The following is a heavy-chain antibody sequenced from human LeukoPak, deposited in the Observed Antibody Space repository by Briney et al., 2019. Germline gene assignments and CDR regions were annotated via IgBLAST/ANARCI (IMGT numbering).Heavy chain of an antibody. V-gene: IGHV3-7*01. CDR1: GFTFSNYW. J-gene: IGHJ4*02. Sequence: GGSLRLSCAASGFTFSNYWMSWVRRAPGKGLEWVANIKQDGSEKYYVDSVKGRFTISRDNAKSSLYLQMNSLGAEDTAVYSCARALIVVGSYFDYWGQGTLVTVSS. D-gene: IGHD2-15*01. CDR2: IKQDGSEK. CDR3: ARALIVVGSYFDY.